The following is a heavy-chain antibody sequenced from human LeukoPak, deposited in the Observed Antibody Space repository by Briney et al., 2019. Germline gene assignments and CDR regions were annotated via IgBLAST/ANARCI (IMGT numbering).Heavy chain of an antibody. J-gene: IGHJ5*02. Sequence: GGSLRLSCAASGFTFSSYTMNWVRQAPGKGLEWVSYITSSSSTIYYADSVKGRFTISRDNAKNSLYLQMNSLRAEDTAGYYFAGRGAGAGTFDPWGQGTLGTGSS. CDR2: ITSSSSTI. D-gene: IGHD6-19*01. V-gene: IGHV3-48*01. CDR3: AGRGAGAGTFDP. CDR1: GFTFSSYT.